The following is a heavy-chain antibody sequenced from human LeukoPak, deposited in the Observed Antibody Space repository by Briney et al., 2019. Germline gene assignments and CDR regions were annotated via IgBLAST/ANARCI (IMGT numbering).Heavy chain of an antibody. CDR2: ISYDGSNK. J-gene: IGHJ4*02. CDR1: GFTFSSYG. D-gene: IGHD3-3*01. CDR3: AKDLGDDFWSGALDY. V-gene: IGHV3-30*18. Sequence: GRSLRLSCAASGFTFSSYGMHWGRQAPGKGLEWVAVISYDGSNKYYADSVKGRFTISRDNSKNTLYLQMNSLRAEDTAVYYCAKDLGDDFWSGALDYWGQGTLVTISS.